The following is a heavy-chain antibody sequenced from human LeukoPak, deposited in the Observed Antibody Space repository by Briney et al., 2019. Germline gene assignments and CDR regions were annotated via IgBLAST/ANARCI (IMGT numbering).Heavy chain of an antibody. CDR1: GGTFSSYA. J-gene: IGHJ4*02. V-gene: IGHV1-69*05. Sequence: ASVKVSCKASGGTFSSYAISWVRQAPGQGLGWMGRIIPIFGTANYAQKFQGRVTITTDESTSTAYMELSSLRSEDTAVYYCARGITMVRGELDYWGQGTLVTVSS. CDR3: ARGITMVRGELDY. CDR2: IIPIFGTA. D-gene: IGHD3-10*01.